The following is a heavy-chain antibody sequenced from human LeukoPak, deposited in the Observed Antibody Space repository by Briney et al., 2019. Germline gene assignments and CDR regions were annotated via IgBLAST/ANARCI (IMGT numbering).Heavy chain of an antibody. CDR3: ARDKHSSPSSYYYYMHL. CDR2: IYSGGRT. V-gene: IGHV3-66*02. CDR1: GFTISRNY. J-gene: IGHJ6*03. Sequence: GGSLRLSCAASGFTISRNYMSWVGQAPGKGMEWVAVIYSGGRTYYSDSVKGRFTISRDNSKNTLYLQMNSLRAEDTAVYYCARDKHSSPSSYYYYMHLWGKGTTVTVSS. D-gene: IGHD6-6*01.